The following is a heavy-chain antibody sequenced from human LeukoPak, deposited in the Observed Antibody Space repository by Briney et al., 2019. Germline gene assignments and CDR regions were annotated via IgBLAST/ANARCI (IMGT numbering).Heavy chain of an antibody. CDR2: MNPNNGDS. D-gene: IGHD6-25*01. CDR3: ARTTSFTASGYDY. V-gene: IGHV1-8*03. CDR1: RYTFTNYH. J-gene: IGHJ4*02. Sequence: GASLTVSCKASRYTFTNYHINWVRQATGQGLEWRGWMNPNNGDSGYAQKFQGRVTITRDTSISTSYMELRSLRSDDTAVYFCARTTSFTASGYDYWGQGTLVTVSS.